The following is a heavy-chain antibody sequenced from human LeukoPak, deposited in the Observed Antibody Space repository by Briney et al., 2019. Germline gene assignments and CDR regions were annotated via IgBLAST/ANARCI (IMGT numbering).Heavy chain of an antibody. CDR3: ARAPNSGSFFFDY. D-gene: IGHD1-26*01. Sequence: SETLSLTCTVSGGSISSYYWSWIRQPPGKGLEWIGYIYYSGSTNYNPSLKSRVTISVDTSKNQFSLKLSSVTAADTAVYYCARAPNSGSFFFDYWGQGTLVTVSS. CDR1: GGSISSYY. J-gene: IGHJ4*02. CDR2: IYYSGST. V-gene: IGHV4-59*01.